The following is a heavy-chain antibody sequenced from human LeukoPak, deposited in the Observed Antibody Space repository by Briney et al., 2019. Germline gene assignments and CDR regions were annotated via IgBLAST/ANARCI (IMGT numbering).Heavy chain of an antibody. D-gene: IGHD4-23*01. CDR2: INPSGGST. Sequence: ASVKVSCKASGYTFTSYYMHWVRQAPGQGLEWMGIINPSGGSTSYAQKFQGRVTMTRDTSTSTAYMELSSLRSEDTAVYYCARDRHGGNSEAFFDYWGQGTLVTVSS. J-gene: IGHJ4*02. V-gene: IGHV1-46*01. CDR1: GYTFTSYY. CDR3: ARDRHGGNSEAFFDY.